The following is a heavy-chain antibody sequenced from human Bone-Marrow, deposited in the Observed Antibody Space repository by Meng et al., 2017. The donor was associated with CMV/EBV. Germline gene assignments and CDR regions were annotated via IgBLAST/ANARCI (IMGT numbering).Heavy chain of an antibody. CDR3: ARDYSSSSAYYGMDV. CDR1: GYTFTSYG. V-gene: IGHV1-18*01. J-gene: IGHJ6*02. Sequence: ASVKVSCKASGYTFTSYGISWVRQAPGQGLEWMGWISAYNGNTNYAQKLQGRVTMTTDTSTSTAYMELRSLRSEDTAVYYCARDYSSSSAYYGMDVWGQGTTVTVSS. CDR2: ISAYNGNT. D-gene: IGHD6-6*01.